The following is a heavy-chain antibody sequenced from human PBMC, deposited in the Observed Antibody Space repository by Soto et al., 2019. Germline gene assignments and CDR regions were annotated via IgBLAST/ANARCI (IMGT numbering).Heavy chain of an antibody. D-gene: IGHD2-2*02. Sequence: SETLTLSCNVSGVTFSSTNCCSWVRQPPGKGLEWIGEIYHTGNTNYNPSVRSRVTISVDKSNNEFSLNLRAVTAADTAVYYCANLPPRIEVRLLPIPTWGQG. CDR3: ANLPPRIEVRLLPIPT. V-gene: IGHV4-4*02. J-gene: IGHJ4*02. CDR1: GVTFSSTNC. CDR2: IYHTGNT.